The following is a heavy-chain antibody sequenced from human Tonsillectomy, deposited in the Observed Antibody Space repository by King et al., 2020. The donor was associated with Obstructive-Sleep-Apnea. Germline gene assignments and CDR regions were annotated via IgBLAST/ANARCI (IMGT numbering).Heavy chain of an antibody. CDR2: ISGSAGST. Sequence: VQLVESGGGLVQPGGSLRISCAASGFTCSKYVMSWGRQAPGKGLEWVSSISGSAGSTYYADPGKGRFTISRDNSKNTRYLQINSLRAEDTAVFYCAGRYYDSAGYYYGFDHWGQGTLVTVSS. V-gene: IGHV3-23*04. J-gene: IGHJ4*02. D-gene: IGHD3-22*01. CDR1: GFTCSKYV. CDR3: AGRYYDSAGYYYGFDH.